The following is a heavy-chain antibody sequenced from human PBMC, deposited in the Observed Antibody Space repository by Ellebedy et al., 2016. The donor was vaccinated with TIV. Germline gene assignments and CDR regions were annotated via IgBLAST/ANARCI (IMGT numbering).Heavy chain of an antibody. CDR1: GGSISSSSYY. Sequence: SETLSLXCTVSGGSISSSSYYWGWIRQPPGKGLEWIGSIYYSGSTYYNPSLKSRVTISVDTSKNQFSLKLSSVTAADTAVYYCARGRGGPGAFDIWGQGTMVTVSS. CDR2: IYYSGST. CDR3: ARGRGGPGAFDI. J-gene: IGHJ3*02. V-gene: IGHV4-39*01. D-gene: IGHD3-16*01.